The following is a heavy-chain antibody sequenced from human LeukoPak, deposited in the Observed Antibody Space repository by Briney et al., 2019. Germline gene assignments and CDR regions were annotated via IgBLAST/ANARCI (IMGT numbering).Heavy chain of an antibody. V-gene: IGHV1-2*02. CDR2: INPNSGGT. CDR3: ARAHGPYYYDSSGPITPFDY. Sequence: ASVKVSCKASGYTFTGYYMHWVRQAPGQGLEWMGWINPNSGGTNYAQKLQGRVTMTRDTSISTAYMELSRLRSDDTAVYYCARAHGPYYYDSSGPITPFDYWGQGTLVTVSS. CDR1: GYTFTGYY. J-gene: IGHJ4*02. D-gene: IGHD3-22*01.